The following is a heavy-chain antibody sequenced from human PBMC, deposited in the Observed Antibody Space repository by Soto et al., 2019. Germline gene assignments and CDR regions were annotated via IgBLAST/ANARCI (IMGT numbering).Heavy chain of an antibody. CDR2: IYYTGNT. CDR3: ARVDSSFTP. CDR1: GVSINRSNFS. J-gene: IGHJ5*02. D-gene: IGHD3-22*01. V-gene: IGHV4-39*01. Sequence: QLQLQESGPGLVKPSETLSLTCTVSGVSINRSNFSCTWIRQPPGKGLEWIGTIYYTGNTHYNPSLKSRATISVDTSKNRFSLNLTSVTAADSSVYYCARVDSSFTPWGQGTLVTVSS.